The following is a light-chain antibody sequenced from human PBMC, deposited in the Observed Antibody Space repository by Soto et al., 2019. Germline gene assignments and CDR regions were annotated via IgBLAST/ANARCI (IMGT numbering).Light chain of an antibody. V-gene: IGLV4-60*03. CDR3: ELWDSNTRV. J-gene: IGLJ3*02. Sequence: QTVVTHSSSASASLGASVKLTCTLSSRHSSYIIAWHRQQPGKAPRYLMKLEDSGNYNKGSGVPDRFSGSSSGADRSLTISGLQSEDEADYYCELWDSNTRVFGGGTKLTVL. CDR2: LEDSGNY. CDR1: SRHSSYI.